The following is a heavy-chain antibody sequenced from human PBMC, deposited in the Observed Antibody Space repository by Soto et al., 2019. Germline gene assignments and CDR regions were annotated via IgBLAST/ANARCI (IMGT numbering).Heavy chain of an antibody. J-gene: IGHJ6*02. V-gene: IGHV1-69*01. D-gene: IGHD6-19*01. Sequence: QAQLEQSGGEVKKPGSSVKVSCKASRVAFSKFIVTWVRQAPGLGLEWVGGIIPIFGTANYAQKFQGRVTINADESTSTSDMEVNNLRSEDTTVYYCAKVRYSSPMGYYYGMDVWGQGTTVTVSS. CDR3: AKVRYSSPMGYYYGMDV. CDR2: IIPIFGTA. CDR1: RVAFSKFI.